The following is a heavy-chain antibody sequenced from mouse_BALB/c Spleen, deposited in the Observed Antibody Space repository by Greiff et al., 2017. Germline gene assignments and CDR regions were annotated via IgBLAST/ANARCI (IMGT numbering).Heavy chain of an antibody. J-gene: IGHJ2*01. D-gene: IGHD4-1*01. CDR2: ISSGGSYT. CDR3: TRDNWDY. V-gene: IGHV5-6-4*01. Sequence: EVKLMESGGGLVKPGGSLKLSCAASGFTFSSYTMSWVRQTPEKRLEWVATISSGGSYTYYPDSVKGRFTISRDNAKNTLYLQMSSLKSEDTAMYYCTRDNWDYWGQGTTLTVSS. CDR1: GFTFSSYT.